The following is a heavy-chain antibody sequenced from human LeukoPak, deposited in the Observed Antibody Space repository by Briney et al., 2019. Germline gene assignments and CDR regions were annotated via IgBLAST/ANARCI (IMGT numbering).Heavy chain of an antibody. CDR3: ARGQPSKTIRYFDWLLSHWFYP. CDR1: GYTFTSYD. V-gene: IGHV1-8*01. D-gene: IGHD3-9*01. Sequence: ASVKVSCKASGYTFTSYDINWVRRATGQGLEWMGWMNPNSGNTGYAQKFQGRVTMTRNTSISTAYMELSSLRSEDTAVYYCARGQPSKTIRYFDWLLSHWFYPWGQGTLVTVSS. CDR2: MNPNSGNT. J-gene: IGHJ5*02.